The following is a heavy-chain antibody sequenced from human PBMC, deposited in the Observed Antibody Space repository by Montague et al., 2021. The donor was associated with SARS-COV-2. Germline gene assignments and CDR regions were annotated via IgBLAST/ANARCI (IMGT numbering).Heavy chain of an antibody. Sequence: SETLSLTCSVSGGSISSYYWSWIRQPPGKGLEWIGYSYYSGSSNYNPYLKSRVTISVDTSKNQFSLKLSSVTAADTAVYDCAGAGQQLARYYYYGMVVGGQGTTVPVSS. V-gene: IGHV4-59*01. CDR3: AGAGQQLARYYYYGMVV. J-gene: IGHJ6*02. CDR1: GGSISSYY. CDR2: SYYSGSS. D-gene: IGHD6-13*01.